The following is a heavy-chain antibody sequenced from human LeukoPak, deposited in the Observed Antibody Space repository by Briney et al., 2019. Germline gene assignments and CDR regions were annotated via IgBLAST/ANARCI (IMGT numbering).Heavy chain of an antibody. CDR3: AKDYGGSDYFDY. CDR1: GFTFSSYA. D-gene: IGHD4-23*01. V-gene: IGHV3-23*01. J-gene: IGHJ4*02. CDR2: ISGSGGGT. Sequence: GGSLRLSCAASGFTFSSYAMSWVRQAPGKGLEWVSAISGSGGGTYYADSVKGRFTISRDNSKNTLYLQMNSLRAEDTAVYYCAKDYGGSDYFDYWGQGTLVTVSS.